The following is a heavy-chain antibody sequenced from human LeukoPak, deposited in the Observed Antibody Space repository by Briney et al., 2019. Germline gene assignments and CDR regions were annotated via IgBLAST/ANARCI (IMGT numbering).Heavy chain of an antibody. CDR2: IKQDGSEK. Sequence: GGSLRLSCAASGFTFSSYWMSWVRQAPGKGLEWVANIKQDGSEKYYVDSVKSRFTISRDNAKNSLYLQMNSLRAEDTAVYYCARVGSLWFGESDWFDPWGQGTLVTVSS. J-gene: IGHJ5*02. D-gene: IGHD3-10*01. CDR1: GFTFSSYW. V-gene: IGHV3-7*01. CDR3: ARVGSLWFGESDWFDP.